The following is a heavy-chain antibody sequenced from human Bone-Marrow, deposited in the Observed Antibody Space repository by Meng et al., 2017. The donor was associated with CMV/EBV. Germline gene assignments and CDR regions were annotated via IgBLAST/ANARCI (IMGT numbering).Heavy chain of an antibody. Sequence: GSLRLSCAVYGGSFSGYYWSWIRQPPGKGLEWIGSIYYSGSTYYNPSLKSRVTISVDTSKNQFSLKLSSVTAADTAVYYSARHFTAAIGYWGQGTLVTVSS. D-gene: IGHD2-2*01. CDR2: IYYSGST. CDR1: GGSFSGYY. V-gene: IGHV4-34*01. J-gene: IGHJ4*02. CDR3: ARHFTAAIGY.